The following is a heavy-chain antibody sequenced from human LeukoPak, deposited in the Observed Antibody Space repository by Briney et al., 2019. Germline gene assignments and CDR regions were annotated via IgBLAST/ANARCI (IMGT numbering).Heavy chain of an antibody. CDR2: INHGGSI. D-gene: IGHD6-6*01. V-gene: IGHV4-34*01. J-gene: IGHJ3*01. CDR3: AKVYSSSSRDSFDV. Sequence: SETLSLTCAVYGGPFIGYFWSWIRQPPGEGLEWIGEINHGGSINYNPSLKSRVTISRDTSKNQFSLNLYSVTAADTAVYYCAKVYSSSSRDSFDVWGPGTMVTVSS. CDR1: GGPFIGYF.